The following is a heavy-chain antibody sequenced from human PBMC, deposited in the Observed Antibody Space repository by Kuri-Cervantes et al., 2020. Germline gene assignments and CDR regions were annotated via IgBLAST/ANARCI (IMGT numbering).Heavy chain of an antibody. CDR1: GFTFDDYA. J-gene: IGHJ4*02. CDR3: AGHSSSGY. D-gene: IGHD6-6*01. V-gene: IGHV3-9*01. Sequence: GGSLRLSCAASGFTFDDYAMHWARQAPGKGLEWVSGISWNSGSIGYAGSVKGRFTISRDNSKNTLYLQMNSLRAEDTAVYYCAGHSSSGYWGQGTLVTVSS. CDR2: ISWNSGSI.